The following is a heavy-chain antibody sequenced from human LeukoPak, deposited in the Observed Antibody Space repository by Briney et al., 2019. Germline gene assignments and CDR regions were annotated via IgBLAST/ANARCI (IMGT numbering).Heavy chain of an antibody. V-gene: IGHV4-38-2*02. CDR2: IYHSGST. Sequence: SETLSLTCTVSGYSISSGYYWGWIRQPPGKGLEWIGSIYHSGSTYYNPSLKSRVTISVDMSKNQFSLKLSSVTAADTAVYYCARHLITMVRGAIRGFDPWGQGTPVTVSS. J-gene: IGHJ5*02. CDR3: ARHLITMVRGAIRGFDP. CDR1: GYSISSGYY. D-gene: IGHD3-10*01.